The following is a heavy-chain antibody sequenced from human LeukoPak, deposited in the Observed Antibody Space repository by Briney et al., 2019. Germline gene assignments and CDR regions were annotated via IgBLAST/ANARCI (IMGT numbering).Heavy chain of an antibody. J-gene: IGHJ4*02. V-gene: IGHV3-73*01. CDR1: GFTFSNTA. Sequence: GGSLKLSCAASGFTFSNTAIHWVRQAAGKGLEWVGRVGRKPNSYATAYAASVKGRFTISRDDSKNMADLQMNGLKTEDTAVYHCSSLGRWDYWGQEVLVTVSS. CDR2: VGRKPNSYAT. D-gene: IGHD6-13*01. CDR3: SSLGRWDY.